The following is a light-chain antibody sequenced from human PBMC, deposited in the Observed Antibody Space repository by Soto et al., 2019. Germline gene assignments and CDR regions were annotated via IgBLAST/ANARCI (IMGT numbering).Light chain of an antibody. CDR3: QQRHTSPLT. Sequence: DIQLTQSPSFLSASVGDRVTITCRASQVISSYLAWYQQKPGKAPNLLIYAASTLQSGVPSRFSGNESGTEFTLTISSLQPEDFAADYCQQRHTSPLTFGGGTKVEIK. V-gene: IGKV1-9*01. CDR2: AAS. CDR1: QVISSY. J-gene: IGKJ4*01.